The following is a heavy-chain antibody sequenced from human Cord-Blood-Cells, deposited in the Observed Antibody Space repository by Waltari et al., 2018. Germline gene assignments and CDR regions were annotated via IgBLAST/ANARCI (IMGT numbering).Heavy chain of an antibody. Sequence: EVQLVESGGGLVQPGGSLRLSCEASGFPFSSYAMSWVRQAPGKGLEWVSAISGSGGSTYYADSVKGRFTISRDNSKNTLYLQMNSLRAEDTAVYYCAKLRRAAMDAFDIWGQGTMVTVSS. J-gene: IGHJ3*02. V-gene: IGHV3-23*04. CDR1: GFPFSSYA. CDR2: ISGSGGST. CDR3: AKLRRAAMDAFDI.